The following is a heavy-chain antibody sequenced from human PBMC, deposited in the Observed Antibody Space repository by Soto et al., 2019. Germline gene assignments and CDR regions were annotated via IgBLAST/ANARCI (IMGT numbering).Heavy chain of an antibody. CDR3: ATDLNWESM. CDR1: GFDFSNYH. Sequence: QPGGSLRLSCAASGFDFSNYHMTWVRQAPGKGLEWVASIKPDGSDMYYVDSVNGRFTISRDNAKNSLSLQMSSLRVEDTAFYYCATDLNWESMWGQGTLVTVSS. CDR2: IKPDGSDM. V-gene: IGHV3-7*03. J-gene: IGHJ4*02. D-gene: IGHD7-27*01.